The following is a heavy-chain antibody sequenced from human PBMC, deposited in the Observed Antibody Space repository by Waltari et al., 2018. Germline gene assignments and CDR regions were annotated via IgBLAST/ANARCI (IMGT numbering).Heavy chain of an antibody. J-gene: IGHJ4*02. D-gene: IGHD1-1*01. CDR2: INQSGRT. CDR1: GGSFSGYY. CDR3: ARGRYGTPYYFDY. V-gene: IGHV4-34*01. Sequence: QVQLQQWGAGLLKPSETLSLTCAVYGGSFSGYYWSWIRQPPGKGLEWIGEINQSGRTNYNPSLKSRVTISVDTSKNQFALKRGSVTAADTAVYYCARGRYGTPYYFDYWGQGTLVTVSS.